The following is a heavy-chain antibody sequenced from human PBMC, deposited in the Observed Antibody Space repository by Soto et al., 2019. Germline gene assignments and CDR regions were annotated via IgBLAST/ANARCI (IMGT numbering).Heavy chain of an antibody. Sequence: QVTLKESGPVLVKPTETLTLTCTVSGFSLSNARMGVSWIRQPQGKALEWLAHIFSNDEKSYSTSLKSRITNSQHTTKCQVDLTLTNMDAVDTATYYSARITFVRGVILCGMDVWGQGTTVTVSS. CDR1: GFSLSNARMG. D-gene: IGHD3-10*02. CDR2: IFSNDEK. J-gene: IGHJ6*02. V-gene: IGHV2-26*01. CDR3: ARITFVRGVILCGMDV.